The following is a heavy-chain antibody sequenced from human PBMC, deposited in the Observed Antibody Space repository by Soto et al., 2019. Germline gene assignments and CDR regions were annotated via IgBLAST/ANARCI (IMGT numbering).Heavy chain of an antibody. J-gene: IGHJ5*02. CDR3: ARVLTSFGVVVVAATRGWFDH. CDR2: INHSGST. CDR1: GGSFSGYY. V-gene: IGHV4-34*01. Sequence: SETLSLTCAVYGGSFSGYYWSWIRQPPGKGLEWIGEINHSGSTNYNPSLKSRVTISVDTSKNQFSLKLSSVTAADTAVYYCARVLTSFGVVVVAATRGWFDHWGQGTLVTVSS. D-gene: IGHD2-15*01.